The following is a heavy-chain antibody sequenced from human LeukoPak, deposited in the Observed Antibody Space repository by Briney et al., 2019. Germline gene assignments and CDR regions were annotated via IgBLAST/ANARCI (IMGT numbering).Heavy chain of an antibody. Sequence: RGSLRLSCAASGVTVITNDMTWVRQAPGKGLEWVSVLYSDGNTRYADSLQGRFTISRDNSTNNRYLYRNTLSPADTAVYFCSRGVEPLAAITLAYWGQGTLVTVSS. CDR2: LYSDGNT. D-gene: IGHD1-14*01. J-gene: IGHJ4*02. CDR1: GVTVITND. V-gene: IGHV3-53*01. CDR3: SRGVEPLAAITLAY.